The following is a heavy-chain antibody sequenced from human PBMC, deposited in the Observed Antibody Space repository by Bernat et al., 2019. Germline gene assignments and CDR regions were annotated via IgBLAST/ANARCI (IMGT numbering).Heavy chain of an antibody. CDR1: GFTFSSYA. CDR3: ARSYCSSTSCPGGWFDP. D-gene: IGHD2-2*01. V-gene: IGHV3-30-3*01. CDR2: ISYDGSNK. J-gene: IGHJ5*02. Sequence: QVQLVESGGGVVQPGRSLRLSCAASGFTFSSYAMHWVRQAPGKGLEWVAVISYDGSNKYYADSVKGRFTISRDNSKNTLYLQMNSLRAEDTAVYYCARSYCSSTSCPGGWFDPWGQGTLVTISS.